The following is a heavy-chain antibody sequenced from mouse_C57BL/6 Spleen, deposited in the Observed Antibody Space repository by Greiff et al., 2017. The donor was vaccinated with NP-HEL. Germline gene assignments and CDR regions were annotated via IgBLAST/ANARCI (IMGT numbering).Heavy chain of an antibody. CDR1: GFSLTSYG. D-gene: IGHD1-1*01. CDR3: ASYYGSSYGDAMDY. V-gene: IGHV2-2*01. CDR2: IWSGGST. Sequence: QVQLQQSGPGLVQPSQCLSITCTVSGFSLTSYGVHWVRQSPGKGLEWLGVIWSGGSTDYNAAFISRLSISKDNSKSQVFFKMNSLQADDTAIYYCASYYGSSYGDAMDYWGQGTSVTVSS. J-gene: IGHJ4*01.